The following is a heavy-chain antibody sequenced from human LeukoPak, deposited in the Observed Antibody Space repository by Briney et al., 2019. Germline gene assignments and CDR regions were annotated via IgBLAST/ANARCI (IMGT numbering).Heavy chain of an antibody. J-gene: IGHJ4*02. CDR3: AAIRDSSSWAFDY. V-gene: IGHV3-15*01. CDR1: GFTFIDAW. Sequence: GGSLRLSFAASGFTFIDAWMSWVRQAPGKGLEWVGRIKSKAGGGTPDYAAPVKGRFTISRDDSQNTLYVQMDSLTTDDTAVYYCAAIRDSSSWAFDYWGQGTLVTVSS. CDR2: IKSKAGGGTP. D-gene: IGHD6-13*01.